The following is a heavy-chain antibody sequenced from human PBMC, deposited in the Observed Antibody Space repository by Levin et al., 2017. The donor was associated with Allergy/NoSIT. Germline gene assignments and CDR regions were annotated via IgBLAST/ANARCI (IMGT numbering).Heavy chain of an antibody. CDR2: ISSSSSYI. CDR1: GFTFSSYS. J-gene: IGHJ3*02. V-gene: IGHV3-21*01. Sequence: PGASVKVSCAASGFTFSSYSMNWVRQAPGKGLEWVSSISSSSSYIYYADSVKGRFTISRDNAKNSLYLQMNSLRAEDTAVYYCAREGSLGAFDIWGQGTMVTVSS. CDR3: AREGSLGAFDI. D-gene: IGHD3-16*01.